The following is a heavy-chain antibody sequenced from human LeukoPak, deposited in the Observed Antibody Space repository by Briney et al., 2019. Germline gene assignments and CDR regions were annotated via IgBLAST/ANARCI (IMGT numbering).Heavy chain of an antibody. Sequence: SETLSLTCAVYGGSFSGYYWSWIRQPPGKGLEWIGEINHSGSTNYNPSLKSRVTISVDTSKNQFSLKPSSVTAADTAVYYCARGFLIVRRWFDPWGQGTLVTVSS. J-gene: IGHJ5*02. CDR1: GGSFSGYY. CDR3: ARGFLIVRRWFDP. V-gene: IGHV4-34*01. D-gene: IGHD2-15*01. CDR2: INHSGST.